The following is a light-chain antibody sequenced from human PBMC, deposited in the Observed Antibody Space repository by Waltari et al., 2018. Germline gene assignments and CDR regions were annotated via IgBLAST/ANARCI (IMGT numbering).Light chain of an antibody. CDR1: QDLANY. J-gene: IGKJ3*01. Sequence: DIQMTQSPSSLSASVGDRVTITCQASQDLANYLNWYQQKPGKVPKLLIDDASNLEKGVPARFSGSGSGTNFTFANGSLQPEDIATYYCKQYNNLPLFGPGTKVDIK. CDR3: KQYNNLPL. V-gene: IGKV1-33*01. CDR2: DAS.